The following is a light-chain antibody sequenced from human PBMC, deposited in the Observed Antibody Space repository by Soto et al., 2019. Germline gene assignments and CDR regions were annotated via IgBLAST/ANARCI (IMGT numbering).Light chain of an antibody. CDR1: SSDVGGYNY. Sequence: QSVLTQPPSASGSPGQSITISCTGTSSDVGGYNYVSWYQQHPGKAPKLMIYDVSNRPSGVSSRFSGSKSGNTASLTISGLQAEDEADYYCSSYTGSSISYVFGTGTKVTVL. V-gene: IGLV2-14*01. CDR2: DVS. CDR3: SSYTGSSISYV. J-gene: IGLJ1*01.